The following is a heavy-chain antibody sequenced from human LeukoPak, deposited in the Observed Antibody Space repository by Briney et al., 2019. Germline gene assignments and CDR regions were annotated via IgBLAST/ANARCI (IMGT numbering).Heavy chain of an antibody. V-gene: IGHV3-23*01. D-gene: IGHD6-13*01. J-gene: IGHJ4*02. CDR1: GFTFSSYA. CDR2: ISGSGGST. CDR3: AKSEDIAAAGSSDY. Sequence: GGSLRLSCAASGFTFSSYAMSWVRQAPGKGLEWVSAISGSGGSTYYADSVKGRFTISRDNSRNTLYLQMNSLRAEDTAVYYCAKSEDIAAAGSSDYWGQGTLVTVSS.